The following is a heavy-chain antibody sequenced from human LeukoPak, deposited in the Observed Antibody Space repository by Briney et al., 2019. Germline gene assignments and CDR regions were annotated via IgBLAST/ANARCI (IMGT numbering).Heavy chain of an antibody. CDR1: GFSFSSYA. CDR3: AKRITEAVGIYFDS. Sequence: PGGSLRLSCVGSGFSFSSYAMTWVRQAPGKGLEWVSTIYGGGSNTFYADSVKGRFTISRDDSKNVQSLQMNSLRPEDTAVYFCAKRITEAVGIYFDSWGPGALVTVSS. J-gene: IGHJ4*02. CDR2: IYGGGSNT. V-gene: IGHV3-23*01. D-gene: IGHD6-19*01.